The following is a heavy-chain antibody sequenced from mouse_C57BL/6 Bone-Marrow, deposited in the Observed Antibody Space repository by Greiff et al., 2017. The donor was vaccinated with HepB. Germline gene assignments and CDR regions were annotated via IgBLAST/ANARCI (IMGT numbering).Heavy chain of an antibody. V-gene: IGHV14-4*01. CDR3: TKEMGLPFDY. J-gene: IGHJ2*01. CDR2: IDPENGDT. CDR1: GFNIKDDY. Sequence: DVKLVESGAELVRPGASVKLSCTASGFNIKDDYMHWVKQRPEQGLEWIGWIDPENGDTEYASKFQGKATITADTSSNTAYLQLSSLTSEDTAVYYCTKEMGLPFDYWGQGTTLTVSS. D-gene: IGHD2-4*01.